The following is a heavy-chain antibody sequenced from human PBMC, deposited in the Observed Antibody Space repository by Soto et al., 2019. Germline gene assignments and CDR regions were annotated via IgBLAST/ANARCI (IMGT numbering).Heavy chain of an antibody. J-gene: IGHJ4*02. V-gene: IGHV3-30*18. Sequence: GGSLRLSCAASGFTFSSYGMHWVRQAPVKGLEWVAVISYDGSNKYYADSVKGRFTISRDNSKNTLYLQMNSLRAEDTAVYYCAKDTNPDYYDSSPSFDYWGQGTLVTVSS. CDR2: ISYDGSNK. CDR1: GFTFSSYG. CDR3: AKDTNPDYYDSSPSFDY. D-gene: IGHD3-22*01.